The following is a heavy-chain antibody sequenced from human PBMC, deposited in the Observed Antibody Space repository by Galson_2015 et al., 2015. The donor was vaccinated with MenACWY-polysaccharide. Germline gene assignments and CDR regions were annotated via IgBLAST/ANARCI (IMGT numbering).Heavy chain of an antibody. CDR3: ARPEGRYFSSGSFFDF. J-gene: IGHJ4*02. D-gene: IGHD3-10*01. Sequence: ETLSLTCTVSGGSITGSSYYWAWIRQRPGEGLEWIGTIYYNGDTSYYNPSLKSRVTMSVDVPKNQFSLRLRSVTAADTAVYFCARPEGRYFSSGSFFDFWGQGALFTVSS. CDR2: IYYNGDTS. CDR1: GGSITGSSYY. V-gene: IGHV4-39*01.